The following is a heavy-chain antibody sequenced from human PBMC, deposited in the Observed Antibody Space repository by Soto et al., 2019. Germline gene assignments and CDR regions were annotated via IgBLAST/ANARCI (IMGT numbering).Heavy chain of an antibody. CDR3: ERXSPYCGGDCYLFDY. J-gene: IGHJ4*02. CDR2: IYYSGST. Sequence: SETLSLTCTVSGGSISSYYWSWIRQPPGKGLEWIGYIYYSGSTNYNPSLKSRVTISVDTSKNQFSLKLSSVTAADTAVYYCERXSPYCGGDCYLFDYWGQGTLVTVSS. CDR1: GGSISSYY. D-gene: IGHD2-21*02. V-gene: IGHV4-59*08.